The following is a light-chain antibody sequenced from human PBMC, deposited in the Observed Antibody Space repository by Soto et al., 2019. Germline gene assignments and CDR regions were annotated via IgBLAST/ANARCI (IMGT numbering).Light chain of an antibody. CDR2: YDS. V-gene: IGLV3-21*04. CDR3: QVWDSSSVHVV. Sequence: SYELTQPPSVSVAPGKTARITCGGKNIGSKSVHWYQQKPGQAPVLVIYYDSDRPSGIPERFSGSNSGNTATLTISRVEAGDEADYYCQVWDSSSVHVVFGGGTKLTVL. J-gene: IGLJ2*01. CDR1: NIGSKS.